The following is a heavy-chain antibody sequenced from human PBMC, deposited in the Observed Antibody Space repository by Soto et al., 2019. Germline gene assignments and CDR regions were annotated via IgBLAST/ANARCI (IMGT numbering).Heavy chain of an antibody. J-gene: IGHJ4*02. V-gene: IGHV4-34*01. CDR3: ARGAAATGVDY. CDR1: GGSFSGYY. Sequence: SETLSLTCAVYGGSFSGYYWSWIRQPPGKGLEWIGEINHSGSTNYNPSLKSRVTISVDTSKNQFSLKLSSVTAADTAVYYCARGAAATGVDYWGQGTTVTVSS. CDR2: INHSGST. D-gene: IGHD2-15*01.